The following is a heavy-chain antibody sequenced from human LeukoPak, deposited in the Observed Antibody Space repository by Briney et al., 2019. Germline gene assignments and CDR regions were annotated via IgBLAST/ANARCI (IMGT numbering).Heavy chain of an antibody. CDR2: IYSGGST. Sequence: PGGSLRLSCAASGFTVSSNYMSWVRQAPGKGLEWVSVIYSGGSTYYADSVKGRFTISRDNSKNTLYLQMNSLRAEDTAVYYCARDRYCSGGSCDYWGQGTLVTVSS. D-gene: IGHD2-15*01. CDR1: GFTVSSNY. CDR3: ARDRYCSGGSCDY. J-gene: IGHJ4*02. V-gene: IGHV3-53*05.